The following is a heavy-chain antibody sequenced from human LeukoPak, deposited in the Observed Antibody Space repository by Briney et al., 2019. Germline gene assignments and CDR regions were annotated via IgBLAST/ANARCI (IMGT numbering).Heavy chain of an antibody. V-gene: IGHV3-30-3*01. D-gene: IGHD2-2*02. CDR1: GFTFSSYA. CDR2: ISYDGSNK. Sequence: GGSLRLSCAASGFTFSSYAMHWVRQAPGKGLEWVAVISYDGSNKYYADSVKGRFTISRDNSKNTLYLQMNSLRAEDTAVYYCARDAYCSSTSCYTYFDYWGQGTLVTVSS. J-gene: IGHJ4*02. CDR3: ARDAYCSSTSCYTYFDY.